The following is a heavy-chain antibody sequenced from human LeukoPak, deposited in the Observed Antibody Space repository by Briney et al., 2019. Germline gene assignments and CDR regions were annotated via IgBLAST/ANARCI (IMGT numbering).Heavy chain of an antibody. CDR3: ARVRVLTMIVSYFDY. V-gene: IGHV4-4*02. J-gene: IGHJ4*02. CDR2: IYHSGST. Sequence: SETLSLTCAVSGGSISSSNWWSWVRQPPGKGLECIEEIYHSGSTNYNPSLKSRVTISVDKSKNQFSLKLSSVTAADTAVYYCARVRVLTMIVSYFDYWGQGTLVTVSS. CDR1: GGSISSSNW. D-gene: IGHD3-22*01.